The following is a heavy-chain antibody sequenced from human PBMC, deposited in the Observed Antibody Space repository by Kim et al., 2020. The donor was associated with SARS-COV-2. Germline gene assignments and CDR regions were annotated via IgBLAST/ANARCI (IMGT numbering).Heavy chain of an antibody. CDR1: GGPISSSSYY. CDR3: ARLTGGCGGGSCYSVVYYYYGMDV. J-gene: IGHJ6*02. D-gene: IGHD2-15*01. CDR2: IYYSGST. Sequence: SETLSLTCTVSGGPISSSSYYWGWIRQPPGKGLEWIGSIYYSGSTYYNPSLKSRVTISVDTSKNQFSLKLSSVTAADTAVYYCARLTGGCGGGSCYSVVYYYYGMDVWGQGTTVTVSS. V-gene: IGHV4-39*01.